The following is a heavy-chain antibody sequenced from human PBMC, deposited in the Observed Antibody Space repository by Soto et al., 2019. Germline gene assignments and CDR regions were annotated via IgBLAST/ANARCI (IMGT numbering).Heavy chain of an antibody. CDR1: GFTFSSYW. CDR3: ARGPRVSSTGTGAH. V-gene: IGHV3-74*01. CDR2: ISDDGSTA. Sequence: GGSLRLSCSVSGFTFSSYWMHWVRQVPGKGLTWVSRISDDGSTATYADSVKGRFVISRDNAKNSLYLEMNTLRADDSGLYYCARGPRVSSTGTGAHWGRGTLVTVSS. J-gene: IGHJ4*02. D-gene: IGHD1-1*01.